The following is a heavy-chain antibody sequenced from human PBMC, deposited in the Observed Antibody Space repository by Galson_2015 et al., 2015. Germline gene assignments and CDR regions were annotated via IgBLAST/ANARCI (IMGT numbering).Heavy chain of an antibody. CDR1: GFTFSTFA. D-gene: IGHD2-15*01. CDR2: ISGGGQTT. V-gene: IGHV3-23*01. Sequence: SLRLSCAASGFTFSTFAMGWVRQAQGKGLEWVSAISGGGQTTFYRDSVKGRFTISRDNSKKTMFLQMNSLRPDDTAIFYCARLSLSLLASTPYNFDYWGQGALVTVSS. CDR3: ARLSLSLLASTPYNFDY. J-gene: IGHJ4*02.